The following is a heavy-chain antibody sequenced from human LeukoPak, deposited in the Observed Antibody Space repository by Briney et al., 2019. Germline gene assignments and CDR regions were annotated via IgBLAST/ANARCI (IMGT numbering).Heavy chain of an antibody. J-gene: IGHJ3*02. CDR3: ARDPYDRGGYGAFDM. Sequence: GGSLRLSCAASTFTFNNCWMTWVRQAPGKGLEWVANIKGDGTDREYVDSVKGRFTISTDNAKKSLFLQMDSLRVEDTAVYYCARDPYDRGGYGAFDMWGQGTMVTVSS. D-gene: IGHD3-22*01. CDR2: IKGDGTDR. V-gene: IGHV3-7*01. CDR1: TFTFNNCW.